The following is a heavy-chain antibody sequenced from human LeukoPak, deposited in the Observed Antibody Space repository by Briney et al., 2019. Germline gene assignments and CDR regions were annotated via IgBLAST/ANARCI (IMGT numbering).Heavy chain of an antibody. CDR1: GFTFSAYA. J-gene: IGHJ3*02. Sequence: PGGSLRLSCTASGFTFSAYAMMWVRQAPGKGPEGVSAIRGGGGRAFYADSVKGWFTISRDNSKYTLFLQMNSLRAEDTAVYYCARDPNGDYIGAFDMWGPGTMVTVSS. V-gene: IGHV3-23*01. D-gene: IGHD4-17*01. CDR3: ARDPNGDYIGAFDM. CDR2: IRGGGGRA.